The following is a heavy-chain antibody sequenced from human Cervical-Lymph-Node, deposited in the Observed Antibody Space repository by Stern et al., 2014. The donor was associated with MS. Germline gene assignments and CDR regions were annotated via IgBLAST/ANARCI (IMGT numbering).Heavy chain of an antibody. Sequence: VQLQQWGAGLLKPSETLSLTCNVYNGSFSGHYWSWFRQSPEQGLEWIGEFAHSGSATYNPSIRSRANISVDTSKNEFSLKVTSVTSADTAIYYCARMTSVTTAFQHWGQGTLVTVSS. D-gene: IGHD4-17*01. V-gene: IGHV4-34*01. CDR3: ARMTSVTTAFQH. CDR1: NGSFSGHY. CDR2: FAHSGSA. J-gene: IGHJ1*01.